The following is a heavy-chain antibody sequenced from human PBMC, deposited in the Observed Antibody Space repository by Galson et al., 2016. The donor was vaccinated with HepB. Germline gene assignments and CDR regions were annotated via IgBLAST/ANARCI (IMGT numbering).Heavy chain of an antibody. D-gene: IGHD7-27*01. Sequence: PALVKPTQTLTLTCTFSGFSLNTEAVAVGWIRQPPGKALEWLGLLYYNDDKRYRPSLQSRLTITKASSRDQVALTMTSMDPVDTATYYCAHSRRLGVFTLFDSWGQGARVTVSS. J-gene: IGHJ4*02. CDR3: AHSRRLGVFTLFDS. CDR1: GFSLNTEAVA. V-gene: IGHV2-5*01. CDR2: LYYNDDK.